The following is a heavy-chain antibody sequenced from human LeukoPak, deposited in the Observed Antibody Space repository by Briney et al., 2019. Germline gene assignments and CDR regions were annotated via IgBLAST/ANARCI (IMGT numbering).Heavy chain of an antibody. CDR1: GYTFTSYY. Sequence: ASVKVSCKASGYTFTSYYMHWVRQAPGQGLEWMGIINPSGGSTSYAQKFQGRVTMTRDTSASTVYMELYSLRSEDTAVYYCARGHGSGYYTGPLDYWGQGTLVTVSS. CDR3: ARGHGSGYYTGPLDY. V-gene: IGHV1-46*01. D-gene: IGHD3-22*01. J-gene: IGHJ4*02. CDR2: INPSGGST.